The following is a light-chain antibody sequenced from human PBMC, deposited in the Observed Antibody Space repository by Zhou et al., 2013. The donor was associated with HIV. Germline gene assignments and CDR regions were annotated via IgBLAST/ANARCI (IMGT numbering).Light chain of an antibody. V-gene: IGKV1-39*01. CDR1: QSISSY. J-gene: IGKJ2*01. CDR2: AAS. CDR3: QQSYSILYT. Sequence: DIQMTQSPSSLSASVGDRVTITCRASQSISSYLNWYQQKPGKAPNLLIYAASSLQSGVPSRFSGSGSGTDFTLTISSLQPEDFGAYYCQQSYSILYTFGQGTKLEIK.